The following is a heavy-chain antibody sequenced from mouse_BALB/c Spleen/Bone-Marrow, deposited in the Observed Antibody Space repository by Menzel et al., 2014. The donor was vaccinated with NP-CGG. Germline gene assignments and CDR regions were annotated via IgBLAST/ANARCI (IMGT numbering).Heavy chain of an antibody. D-gene: IGHD2-2*01. V-gene: IGHV2-5*01. CDR1: GFSLTSYG. CDR3: ATDYYGYDDGFAY. CDR2: IWRGGST. J-gene: IGHJ3*01. Sequence: QVQLQQSGPGLVQPSQSLSIPCTVSGFSLTSYGVHWVRQSPGKGLEWLGVIWRGGSTDYNAAFMSRLSITKDNSKSQVFFKMNSLQADDTAIYYCATDYYGYDDGFAYWGQGTLVTVSA.